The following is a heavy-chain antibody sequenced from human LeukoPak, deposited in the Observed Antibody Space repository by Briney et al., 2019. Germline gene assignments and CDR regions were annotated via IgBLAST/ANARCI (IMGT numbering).Heavy chain of an antibody. Sequence: SQTLSLTCAVSGGSISSGGYSWSWIRQPPGKGLEWIGYIYHSGSTYYNPSLKSRVTISVDRSKNQFSLKLSSVTAADTAVYYCARGLSRTTVPYYYYYYGMDVWGQGTTVTVSS. CDR3: ARGLSRTTVPYYYYYYGMDV. D-gene: IGHD4-11*01. J-gene: IGHJ6*02. CDR1: GGSISSGGYS. CDR2: IYHSGST. V-gene: IGHV4-30-2*01.